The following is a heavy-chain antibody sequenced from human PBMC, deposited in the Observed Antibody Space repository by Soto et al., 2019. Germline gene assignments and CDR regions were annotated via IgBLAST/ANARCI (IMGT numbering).Heavy chain of an antibody. J-gene: IGHJ4*02. V-gene: IGHV3-49*04. D-gene: IGHD6-6*01. CDR3: TRGSSSSPEYYFDY. CDR1: GFTFGDYA. CDR2: IRSKAYGGTT. Sequence: PGGSLRLSCTASGFTFGDYAMSWVRQAPGKGLEWVGFIRSKAYGGTTEYAASVKGRFTISRDDSKSIAYLQMNSLKTEDTAVYYCTRGSSSSPEYYFDYWGQGTLVTVSS.